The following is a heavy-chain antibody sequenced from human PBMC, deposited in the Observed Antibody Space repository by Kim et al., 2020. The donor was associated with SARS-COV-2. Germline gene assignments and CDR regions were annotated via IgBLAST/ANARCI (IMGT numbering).Heavy chain of an antibody. CDR3: AGGREHVGSPPW. D-gene: IGHD1-26*01. CDR2: ISGRGSPI. CDR1: GFSFSGYE. Sequence: GGSLRLSCVISGFSFSGYEMYWVRQAPGEGLEWIAYISGRGSPIHYADSVKGRFTISIESVRNSLYLQMKSLSVEDTAIYFCAGGREHVGSPPWWGQGT. J-gene: IGHJ1*01. V-gene: IGHV3-48*03.